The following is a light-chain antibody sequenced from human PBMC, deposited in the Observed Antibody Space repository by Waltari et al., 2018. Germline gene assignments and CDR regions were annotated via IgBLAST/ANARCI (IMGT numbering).Light chain of an antibody. J-gene: IGKJ1*01. CDR2: DAS. V-gene: IGKV3-20*01. Sequence: EIVLTQSPGTLSVSPGERATLSCRASENVGNDYLAWYQVKPDQAPRLLIYDASIRATGISDRFSGSGSGTDFSLTIGRLDPEDFALYYCQQYYSLPWTFGQGTRVDIK. CDR1: ENVGNDY. CDR3: QQYYSLPWT.